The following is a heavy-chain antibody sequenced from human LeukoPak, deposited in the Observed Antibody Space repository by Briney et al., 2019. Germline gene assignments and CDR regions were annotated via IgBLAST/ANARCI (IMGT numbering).Heavy chain of an antibody. CDR1: GFTFDSYN. Sequence: GGSLRLSCAASGFTFDSYNMNWVRQAPGKGLEWVSSISSSSSYIYYGDSVKGRFTISRDNAKNTLYLQMNSLRAEDTAVYYCARDGYNRYYFDYWGQGTLVTVSS. CDR3: ARDGYNRYYFDY. V-gene: IGHV3-21*01. CDR2: ISSSSSYI. D-gene: IGHD5-24*01. J-gene: IGHJ4*02.